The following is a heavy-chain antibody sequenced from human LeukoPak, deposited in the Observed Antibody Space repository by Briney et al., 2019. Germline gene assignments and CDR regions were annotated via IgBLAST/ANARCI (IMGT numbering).Heavy chain of an antibody. CDR3: AGGQSMVRGQPPSSRHPYGMDV. J-gene: IGHJ6*04. V-gene: IGHV4-34*01. CDR2: INYSGST. CDR1: GGSFSVYY. D-gene: IGHD3-10*01. Sequence: PSETLSLTCAVYGGSFSVYYWSWIRQPPGKGLEGIGEINYSGSTNYNPSLKSRVTISVDTSKSQFSLKLSSVTAADTAVYYCAGGQSMVRGQPPSSRHPYGMDVWGKGTTVTVSS.